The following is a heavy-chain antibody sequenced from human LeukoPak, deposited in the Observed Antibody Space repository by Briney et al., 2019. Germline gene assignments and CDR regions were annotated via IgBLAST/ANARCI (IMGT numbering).Heavy chain of an antibody. D-gene: IGHD4-17*01. CDR3: AIRLGYGDFLG. CDR1: GYIFTSYD. CDR2: MNPNSGNT. V-gene: IGHV1-8*01. Sequence: ASVNVSCMASGYIFTSYDINWVRQATGQGLEWMGWMNPNSGNTGYAQKFQGRVTMTRNTSISTAYMELSSLRSEDTAVYYCAIRLGYGDFLGWGQGTLVTVSS. J-gene: IGHJ4*02.